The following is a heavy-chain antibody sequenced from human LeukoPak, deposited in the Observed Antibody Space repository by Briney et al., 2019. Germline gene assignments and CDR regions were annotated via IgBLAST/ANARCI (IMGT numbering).Heavy chain of an antibody. CDR2: ISGSGGST. V-gene: IGHV3-23*01. J-gene: IGHJ4*02. D-gene: IGHD5-12*01. CDR3: AKVLRSQYYFDY. CDR1: GFTFSSYS. Sequence: PGGSLRFSCAASGFTFSSYSMNWVRQAPGKGLEWVSTISGSGGSTYYADSVKGRFTISRDTSKNTLYLQMNSLRAEDTAVYYCAKVLRSQYYFDYWGQGTLVTVSS.